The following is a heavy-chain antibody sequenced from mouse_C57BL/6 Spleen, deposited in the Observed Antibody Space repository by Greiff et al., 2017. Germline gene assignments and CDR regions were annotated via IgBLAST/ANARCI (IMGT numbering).Heavy chain of an antibody. CDR2: IDPETGGT. J-gene: IGHJ3*01. D-gene: IGHD1-1*01. CDR3: TRKNYGSSPDGFAY. Sequence: VQLQQSGAELVRPGASVTLSCKASGYTFTAYEMHWVKQTPVHGLEWIGAIDPETGGTAYNQKFKGKAILTADKSSSTAYMELRSLPSEDSAVYYCTRKNYGSSPDGFAYWGQGTLVTVSA. CDR1: GYTFTAYE. V-gene: IGHV1-15*01.